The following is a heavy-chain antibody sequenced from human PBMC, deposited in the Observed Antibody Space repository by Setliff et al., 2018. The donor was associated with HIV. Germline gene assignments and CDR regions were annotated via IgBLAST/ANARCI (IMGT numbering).Heavy chain of an antibody. V-gene: IGHV1-69*13. J-gene: IGHJ4*02. Sequence: SVKVSCKASGGTFNGHSLNWVRQAPGQGLEWMGGIIPIFNTPKYAQKFQGRVTITADESTSTAYMELNGLRSDDTAVYYCARDMVGGWLRPMPDFWGQGALVTVSS. D-gene: IGHD2-2*01. CDR2: IIPIFNTP. CDR1: GGTFNGHS. CDR3: ARDMVGGWLRPMPDF.